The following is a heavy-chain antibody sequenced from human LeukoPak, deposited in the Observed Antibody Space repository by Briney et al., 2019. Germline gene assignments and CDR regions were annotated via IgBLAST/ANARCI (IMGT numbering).Heavy chain of an antibody. V-gene: IGHV3-23*01. CDR3: AKGGRGRILSDY. Sequence: PGASLRLSCAASGFTFSSYAMSWVRQAPGKGLEWVSAISGSGGSTYYADSVKGRFTIARDNSKSTLYLQMNSLRAEDTAVYYCAKGGRGRILSDYWGQGTLVTVSS. D-gene: IGHD2-15*01. CDR1: GFTFSSYA. J-gene: IGHJ4*02. CDR2: ISGSGGST.